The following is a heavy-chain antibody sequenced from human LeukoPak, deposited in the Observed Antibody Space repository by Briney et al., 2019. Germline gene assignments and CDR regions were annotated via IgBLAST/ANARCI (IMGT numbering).Heavy chain of an antibody. CDR1: GFSLSTSGMC. CDR3: ARSPQLVIPASFRFRPFNRVHP. D-gene: IGHD2-2*01. CDR2: IDWDDDK. J-gene: IGHJ5*02. V-gene: IGHV2-70*01. Sequence: RESGPTLVNPTQTLTLTCTFSGFSLSTSGMCVSWIRQPPGKALEWLALIDWDDDKYYSTSLKTRLTISKDTSKNQVVLTMTNMGPVGTAPYFCARSPQLVIPASFRFRPFNRVHPWGQGTLVTVSS.